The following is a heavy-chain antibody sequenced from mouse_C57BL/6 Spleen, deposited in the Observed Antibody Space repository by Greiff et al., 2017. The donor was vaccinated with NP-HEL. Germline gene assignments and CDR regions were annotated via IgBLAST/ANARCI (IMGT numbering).Heavy chain of an antibody. V-gene: IGHV1-55*01. CDR2: IYPGSGST. J-gene: IGHJ1*03. CDR1: GYTFTSYW. D-gene: IGHD4-1*02. CDR3: AREEQLRGDWYFDV. Sequence: QVQLQQPGAELVKPGASVKMSCKASGYTFTSYWITWVKQRPGQGLEWIGDIYPGSGSTNYNEKFKGKATLTVDTSSSTAYMQLSSLTSEDSAVYYCAREEQLRGDWYFDVWGTGTTVTVSS.